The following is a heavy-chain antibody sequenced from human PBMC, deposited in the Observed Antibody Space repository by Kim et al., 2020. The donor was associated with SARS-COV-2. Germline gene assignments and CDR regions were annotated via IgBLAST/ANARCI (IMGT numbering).Heavy chain of an antibody. J-gene: IGHJ6*02. CDR3: ARLDGYSSGFYGMDV. Sequence: GESLKISCKGSGYSFTSYWISWVRQMPGKGLEWMGRIDPSDSYTNYSPSFQGHVTISADKSISTAYLQWSSLKASDTAMYYCARLDGYSSGFYGMDVWGQGTTITVSS. D-gene: IGHD6-19*01. V-gene: IGHV5-10-1*01. CDR1: GYSFTSYW. CDR2: IDPSDSYT.